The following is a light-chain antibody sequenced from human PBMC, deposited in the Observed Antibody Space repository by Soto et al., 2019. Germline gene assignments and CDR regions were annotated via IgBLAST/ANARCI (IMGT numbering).Light chain of an antibody. V-gene: IGKV1-5*03. CDR1: QSISSW. Sequence: DIQMTQSPSTLSASVGDRVTITCRASQSISSWLAWYQQKPGKAPKLLIYKASSLESGVPSRFSGSGSRTEFTLTISSLQHDDFATYYCQQYNSYSWTFGQGTKVDIK. CDR3: QQYNSYSWT. CDR2: KAS. J-gene: IGKJ1*01.